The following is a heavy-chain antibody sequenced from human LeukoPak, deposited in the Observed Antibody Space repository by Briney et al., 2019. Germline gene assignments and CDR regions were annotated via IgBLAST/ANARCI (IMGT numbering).Heavy chain of an antibody. J-gene: IGHJ5*02. CDR2: INHSGST. Sequence: PSETLSLTCAVYGGSFSGYYWSWIRQPPGKGLEWIGEINHSGSTNYNPSLKSRVTISVDTSKNQFSPKLSSVTAADTAVYHCARGSKQWLVLGGWFDPWGQGTLVTVSS. CDR3: ARGSKQWLVLGGWFDP. V-gene: IGHV4-34*01. CDR1: GGSFSGYY. D-gene: IGHD6-19*01.